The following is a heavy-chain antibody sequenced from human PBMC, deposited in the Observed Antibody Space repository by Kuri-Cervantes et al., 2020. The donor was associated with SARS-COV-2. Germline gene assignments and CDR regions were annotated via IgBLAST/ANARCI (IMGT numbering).Heavy chain of an antibody. CDR3: ARHANGYSSGWVYY. V-gene: IGHV4-39*07. CDR1: GGSINSHIHY. CDR2: IYYSGST. D-gene: IGHD6-19*01. Sequence: SETLSLTCTVSGGSINSHIHYWSWIRQPPGKGLEWIGSIYYSGSTYYNPSLKSRVTISVDTSKNQFSLKLSSVTAADTAVYYCARHANGYSSGWVYYWGQGTLVTVSS. J-gene: IGHJ4*02.